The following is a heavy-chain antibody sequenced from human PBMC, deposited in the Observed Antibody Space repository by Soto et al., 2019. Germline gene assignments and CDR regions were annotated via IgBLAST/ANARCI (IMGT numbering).Heavy chain of an antibody. D-gene: IGHD6-19*01. V-gene: IGHV3-23*01. J-gene: IGHJ6*03. CDR3: ARDGFGRGWYYMDV. CDR1: GFTFSSYA. CDR2: ISGSGGST. Sequence: GGSLRLSCAASGFTFSSYAMSWVRQAPGKGLEWVSAISGSGGSTYYADSVKGRFTISRDNSKNTLYLQMNSLRAEDTAVYYCARDGFGRGWYYMDVWGKGTTVTVSS.